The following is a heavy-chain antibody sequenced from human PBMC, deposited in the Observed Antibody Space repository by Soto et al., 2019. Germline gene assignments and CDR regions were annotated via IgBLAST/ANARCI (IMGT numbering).Heavy chain of an antibody. Sequence: GESLKISCKGSGYSFTSYWIGWVRQMPGKGLEWMGIIYPGDSDTRYSPSFQGQVTISADKSISTAYLQWSSLKASDTAMYYCGRPSCGAGCSYLDCCDKGTMGTVSS. CDR3: GRPSCGAGCSYLDC. CDR2: IYPGDSDT. V-gene: IGHV5-51*01. CDR1: GYSFTSYW. D-gene: IGHD2-21*02. J-gene: IGHJ4*03.